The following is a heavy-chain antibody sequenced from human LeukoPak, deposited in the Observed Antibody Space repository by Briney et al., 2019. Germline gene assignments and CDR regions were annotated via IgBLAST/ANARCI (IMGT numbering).Heavy chain of an antibody. Sequence: GGSLRLSCVASGFTFRTYWMKWFRRAPGKGLEWVGNIDHVGGEVNYVDSVKGRFTISRDNAKDSLYLQMNSLRAEDTALYYCAIDRLSYDWSDYRFHYWGQGARVTVSS. CDR1: GFTFRTYW. V-gene: IGHV3-7*03. J-gene: IGHJ4*01. CDR2: IDHVGGEV. D-gene: IGHD3-22*01. CDR3: AIDRLSYDWSDYRFHY.